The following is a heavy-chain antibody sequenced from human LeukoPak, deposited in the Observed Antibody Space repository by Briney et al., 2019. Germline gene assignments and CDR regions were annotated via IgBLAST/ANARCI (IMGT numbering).Heavy chain of an antibody. CDR1: GVSISSGDYY. CDR2: TYYSGST. V-gene: IGHV4-30-4*01. D-gene: IGHD3-22*01. J-gene: IGHJ4*02. Sequence: PSQTLSLTCTVSGVSISSGDYYWSWIRQPPGKGLEWIGYTYYSGSTYYNPSLKSRVTISVDTSKNQFSLKLSSVTAADTAVYYCARQHYDSSGYYPVIDYWGQGTLVTVSS. CDR3: ARQHYDSSGYYPVIDY.